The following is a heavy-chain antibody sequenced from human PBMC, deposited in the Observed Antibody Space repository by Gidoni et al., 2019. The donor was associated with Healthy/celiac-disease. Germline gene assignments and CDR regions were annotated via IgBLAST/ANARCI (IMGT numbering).Heavy chain of an antibody. V-gene: IGHV1-2*02. CDR3: ASIGVVTPLGTYYYYGMDV. D-gene: IGHD2-15*01. CDR1: GYTLLAHY. CDR2: INPNSGGT. J-gene: IGHJ6*02. Sequence: QVQLVQSGAEVKKPGASVKVSCKASGYTLLAHYMHWVRQAPGQGLAWMGWINPNSGGTNNAQKFQGRVTMTRDKSISTAYMELSRLRSDDTAVYYCASIGVVTPLGTYYYYGMDVWGQGTTVTVSS.